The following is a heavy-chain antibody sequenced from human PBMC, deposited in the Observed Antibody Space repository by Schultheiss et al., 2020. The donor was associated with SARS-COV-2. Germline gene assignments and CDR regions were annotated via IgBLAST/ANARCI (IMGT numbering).Heavy chain of an antibody. CDR1: GGSISSYY. Sequence: SETLSLTCTVSGGSISSYYWSWIRQPPGKGLEWIGEINHSGSTNYNPSLKSRVTISVDTSKNQFSLRLSSVTAADTAVYYCARERVGATRDAFDIWGQGTMVTVSS. D-gene: IGHD1-26*01. V-gene: IGHV4-59*12. J-gene: IGHJ3*02. CDR2: INHSGST. CDR3: ARERVGATRDAFDI.